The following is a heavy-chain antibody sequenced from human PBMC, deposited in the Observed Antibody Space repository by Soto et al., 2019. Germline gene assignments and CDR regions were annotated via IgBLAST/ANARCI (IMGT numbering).Heavy chain of an antibody. Sequence: ASVKVSCKASGYTFTDYYMHWVRQAPGQGFEWVEGINPERGNPKYVPKVQGRVTVTRDTSTSTAYMVLNRLTSDDTAVYYCASEDCRNTNCLKGFDYWGQGTLVTVSS. V-gene: IGHV1-2*02. J-gene: IGHJ4*02. CDR1: GYTFTDYY. CDR3: ASEDCRNTNCLKGFDY. CDR2: INPERGNP. D-gene: IGHD2-8*01.